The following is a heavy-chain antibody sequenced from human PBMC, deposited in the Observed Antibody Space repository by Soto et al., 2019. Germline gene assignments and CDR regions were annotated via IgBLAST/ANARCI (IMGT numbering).Heavy chain of an antibody. J-gene: IGHJ3*02. CDR3: ARGRGPFYYDSSGYYPRTDAFDI. CDR2: IIPILGIA. V-gene: IGHV1-69*02. D-gene: IGHD3-22*01. CDR1: GGTFSSYT. Sequence: QVQLVQSGAEVKKPGSSVKVSCKASGGTFSSYTISWVRQAPGQGLEWMGRIIPILGIANYAQKFQGRVTITADKSTRTAYMALSSLRSEDTAVFYCARGRGPFYYDSSGYYPRTDAFDIWGQGTMVTVSS.